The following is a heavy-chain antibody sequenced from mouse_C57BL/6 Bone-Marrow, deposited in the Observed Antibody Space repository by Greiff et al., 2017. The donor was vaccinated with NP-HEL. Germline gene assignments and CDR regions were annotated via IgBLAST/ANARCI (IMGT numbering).Heavy chain of an antibody. V-gene: IGHV1-19*01. CDR2: INPYNGGT. CDR1: GYTFTDYY. J-gene: IGHJ2*01. D-gene: IGHD1-1*01. CDR3: AREATVVATSFDY. Sequence: EVQLQQSGPVLVKPGASVKMSCKASGYTFTDYYMNWVKQSHGKSLEWIGVINPYNGGTSYNQKFKGKATLTVDKSSSTAYMELNSLTSEDSAVYYCAREATVVATSFDYWGQGTTLTVSS.